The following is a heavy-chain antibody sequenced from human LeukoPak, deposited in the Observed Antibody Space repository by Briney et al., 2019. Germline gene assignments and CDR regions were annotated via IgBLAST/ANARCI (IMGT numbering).Heavy chain of an antibody. Sequence: PGGSLRLSCAASGFTFSSYGMHWVRQAPGKGLEWVAIISFDGNNKYYADSVKGRFTISRDNSKNTLYLQMNSLRVEDTAVYYCARELAAALTDWGQGTLVTVSS. CDR2: ISFDGNNK. CDR1: GFTFSSYG. V-gene: IGHV3-30*03. D-gene: IGHD6-13*01. CDR3: ARELAAALTD. J-gene: IGHJ4*02.